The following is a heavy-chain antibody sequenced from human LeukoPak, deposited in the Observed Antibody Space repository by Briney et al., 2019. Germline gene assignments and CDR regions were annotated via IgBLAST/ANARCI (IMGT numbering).Heavy chain of an antibody. J-gene: IGHJ4*02. CDR1: GGSISSSSYY. CDR3: ASTIQVLRYFDWLIAPYYFDY. Sequence: SETLSLTCTVSGGSISSSSYYWGWIRQPPGKGLEWIGSIYYSGSTYYNPSLKSRVTISVDTSKNQFSLKLSSVTAADTAVYYCASTIQVLRYFDWLIAPYYFDYWGQGTLVTVSS. V-gene: IGHV4-39*01. D-gene: IGHD3-9*01. CDR2: IYYSGST.